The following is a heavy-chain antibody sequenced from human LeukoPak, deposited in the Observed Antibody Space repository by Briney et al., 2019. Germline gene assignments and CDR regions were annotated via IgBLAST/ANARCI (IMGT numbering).Heavy chain of an antibody. D-gene: IGHD6-19*01. V-gene: IGHV3-30*03. Sequence: GGSLRLSCAASGLSFGSYGMHWVRRAPGKGLEWVAVISHEGSYKNYADSVKGRFSISRDNSKNMVYLQLNSLRGEDTAVYYCARTREQWQVLDYWGQGTLVTVSS. CDR3: ARTREQWQVLDY. CDR2: ISHEGSYK. J-gene: IGHJ4*02. CDR1: GLSFGSYG.